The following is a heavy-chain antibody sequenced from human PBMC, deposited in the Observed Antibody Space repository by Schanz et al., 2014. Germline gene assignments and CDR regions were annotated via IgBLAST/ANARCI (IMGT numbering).Heavy chain of an antibody. Sequence: QVVLMESGGGVVRPGRSVRLSCVASGFTFSKYGMHWVRLAPAKGLEWVAVVGDTGTTKFYADSVKGRLTVSRDNSENTVYLEFHSLRSEDTALYYCAREAKWGQWYFDLWGRGSLVTVSS. J-gene: IGHJ2*01. D-gene: IGHD1-26*01. V-gene: IGHV3-30*03. CDR2: VGDTGTTK. CDR3: AREAKWGQWYFDL. CDR1: GFTFSKYG.